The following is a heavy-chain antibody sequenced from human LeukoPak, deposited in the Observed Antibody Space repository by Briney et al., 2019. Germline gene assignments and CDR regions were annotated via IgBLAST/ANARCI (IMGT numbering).Heavy chain of an antibody. CDR1: GGSISSYY. CDR2: IYYSGST. D-gene: IGHD3-16*02. Sequence: SETLSLTCTVSGGSISSYYWSWIRQPPGKGLEWIGYIYYSGSTNYNPSLKSRVTISVDTSKNQFSLKLSSVTAADTAGYYCARSDMITFGGVIAYYGMDVWGQGTTVTVSS. V-gene: IGHV4-59*08. CDR3: ARSDMITFGGVIAYYGMDV. J-gene: IGHJ6*02.